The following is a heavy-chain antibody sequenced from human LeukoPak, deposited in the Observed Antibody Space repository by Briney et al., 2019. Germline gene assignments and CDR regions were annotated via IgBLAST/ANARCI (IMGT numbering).Heavy chain of an antibody. V-gene: IGHV4-34*01. CDR2: INHSGST. D-gene: IGHD3-9*01. Sequence: SETLSLTCAVYGGSFSGYYWSWIRQPPGKGLEWIGEINHSGSTNYNPSLKSRVTISVDTSKNQFSLKLSSVTAADTAVYYCATHGRYPRDYWGQGTLVTASS. CDR1: GGSFSGYY. J-gene: IGHJ4*02. CDR3: ATHGRYPRDY.